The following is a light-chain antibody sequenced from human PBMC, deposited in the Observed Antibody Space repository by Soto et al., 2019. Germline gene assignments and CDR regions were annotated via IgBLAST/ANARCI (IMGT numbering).Light chain of an antibody. CDR3: QQYDNLPPLT. CDR1: QDISNY. CDR2: AAS. V-gene: IGKV1-33*01. J-gene: IGKJ4*01. Sequence: DIQMTQSPSSLSASVGDRVTITCQASQDISNYLNWYQQKPGKAPKLLIYAASDLETGVPSRFNGSGSGTDCTFIISSRQPEDMVTYYCQQYDNLPPLTFGGGTKVEIK.